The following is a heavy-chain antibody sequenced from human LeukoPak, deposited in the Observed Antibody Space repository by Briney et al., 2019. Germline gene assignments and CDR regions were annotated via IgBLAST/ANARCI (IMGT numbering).Heavy chain of an antibody. D-gene: IGHD6-13*01. CDR3: ARDRGRAAAGTYDY. Sequence: ASVKVSCKASGYTFTGYYMHWVRQAPGQGLEWMGWISAYNGNTNYAQKLQGRVTMTTDTSTSTAYMELRSLRSDDTAVYYCARDRGRAAAGTYDYWGQGTLVTVSS. CDR1: GYTFTGYY. V-gene: IGHV1-18*04. J-gene: IGHJ4*02. CDR2: ISAYNGNT.